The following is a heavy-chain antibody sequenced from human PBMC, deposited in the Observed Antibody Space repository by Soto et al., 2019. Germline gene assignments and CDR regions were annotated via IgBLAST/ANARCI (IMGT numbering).Heavy chain of an antibody. CDR1: GDSFSGYY. CDR2: IAHSGSA. D-gene: IGHD3-22*01. CDR3: ARRIAMIVVVFDS. V-gene: IGHV4-34*01. Sequence: QEQVQQWGAGLLKPSETLSLTCAVHGDSFSGYYWSWIRQSPGKGLEWIGEIAHSGSANYNPSLTSRVSMSVDTPSQQVSLKLSSVTAADTAVYYCARRIAMIVVVFDSWGQGTLVTVSS. J-gene: IGHJ4*02.